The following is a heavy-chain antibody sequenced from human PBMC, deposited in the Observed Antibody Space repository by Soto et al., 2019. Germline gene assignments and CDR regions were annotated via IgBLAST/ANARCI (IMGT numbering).Heavy chain of an antibody. V-gene: IGHV3-7*01. CDR2: VKQDGSEK. Sequence: GGSLRLSCAASGFTFNSYWMRWVRQAPGKGLEWVANVKQDGSEKHYVDSVKGRFTISRDNAKNLVFLQMNSLTTEDTAVYYCARGFSSSSWFDPWGQGTLVTVSS. D-gene: IGHD6-6*01. CDR1: GFTFNSYW. J-gene: IGHJ5*02. CDR3: ARGFSSSSWFDP.